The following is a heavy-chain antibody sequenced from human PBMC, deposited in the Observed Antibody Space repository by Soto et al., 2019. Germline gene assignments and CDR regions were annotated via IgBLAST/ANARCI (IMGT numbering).Heavy chain of an antibody. Sequence: GGSLRLSCAASGFTFSSYGMHWVRQAPGKGLEWVAVIWYDGSNKYYADSVKGRFTISRDNSKNTLYLQMNSLRAEDTAVYYCARERYCSGGSCYYFDYWGQGTLVTVSS. CDR3: ARERYCSGGSCYYFDY. CDR2: IWYDGSNK. V-gene: IGHV3-33*01. D-gene: IGHD2-15*01. CDR1: GFTFSSYG. J-gene: IGHJ4*02.